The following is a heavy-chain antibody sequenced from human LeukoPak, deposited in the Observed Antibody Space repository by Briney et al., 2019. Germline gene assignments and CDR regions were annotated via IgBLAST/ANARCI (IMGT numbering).Heavy chain of an antibody. V-gene: IGHV4-30-4*08. J-gene: IGHJ5*02. CDR3: AREELLWFGELGVGWFDP. CDR2: IYYSGST. CDR1: GGSISSGGYY. Sequence: PSETLSLTCTVSGGSISSGGYYWSWIRQHPGKGLEWIGYIYYSGSTYYNPSLKSRVTISVDTSKNQFSLKLSAVTAADTAVYYCAREELLWFGELGVGWFDPWGQGTLVTVSS. D-gene: IGHD3-10*01.